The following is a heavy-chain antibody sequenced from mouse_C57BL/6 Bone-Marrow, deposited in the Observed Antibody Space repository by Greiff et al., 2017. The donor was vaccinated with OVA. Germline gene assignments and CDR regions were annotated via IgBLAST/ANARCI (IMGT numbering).Heavy chain of an antibody. CDR3: ARGAYYSNYAYYFDY. CDR1: GYTFTSYW. Sequence: QVQLQQPGAELVKPGASVKLSCKASGYTFTSYWMHWVKQRPGQGLEWIGRIDPNSGGTKYNEKFKSKATLTVDKPSSTAYMQLSSLTSEDSAVYYCARGAYYSNYAYYFDYWGQGTTLTVSS. V-gene: IGHV1-72*01. D-gene: IGHD2-5*01. J-gene: IGHJ2*01. CDR2: IDPNSGGT.